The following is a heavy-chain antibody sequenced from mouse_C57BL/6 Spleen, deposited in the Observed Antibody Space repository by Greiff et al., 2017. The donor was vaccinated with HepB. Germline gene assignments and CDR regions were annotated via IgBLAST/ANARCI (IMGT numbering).Heavy chain of an antibody. CDR3: ARWGLRRGDYYAMDY. J-gene: IGHJ4*01. V-gene: IGHV1-9*01. CDR1: GYTFTGYW. Sequence: QVQLQQSGAELMKPGASVKLSCKATGYTFTGYWIEWVKQRPGHGLEWIGEILPGSGSTNYNEKFKGKATFTADTSSNTDYMQLSSLTTEDSAIYYCARWGLRRGDYYAMDYWGQGTSVTVSS. CDR2: ILPGSGST. D-gene: IGHD2-4*01.